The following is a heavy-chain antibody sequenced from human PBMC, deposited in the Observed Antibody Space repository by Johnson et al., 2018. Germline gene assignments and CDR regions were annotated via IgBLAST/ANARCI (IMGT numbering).Heavy chain of an antibody. CDR2: ISYDGSNK. J-gene: IGHJ3*02. D-gene: IGHD1-26*01. CDR1: GFTFSSYA. Sequence: QVQLVQSGGGVVQPGRSLRLSCAASGFTFSSYAMHWVRQAPGKGLEWVALISYDGSNKYYVDSVKGRSTISRDNSKNTLYLQMNSLRAEDTALYYCAKGIRSYGIIYAFDIGGQGTMVTVSS. CDR3: AKGIRSYGIIYAFDI. V-gene: IGHV3-30-3*01.